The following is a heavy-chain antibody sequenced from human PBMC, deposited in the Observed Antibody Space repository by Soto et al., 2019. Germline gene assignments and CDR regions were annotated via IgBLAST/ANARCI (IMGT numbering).Heavy chain of an antibody. CDR1: GGSISSYY. V-gene: IGHV4-59*08. Sequence: PSETLSLTCTVSGGSISSYYWGWIRQPPGKGLEWIGYIYYSGSTNYNPSLKSRVTISVDTSKNQFSLKLSSVTAADTAVYYCASPKIAFYNWFDPWGQGTLVTVSS. D-gene: IGHD3-3*02. J-gene: IGHJ5*02. CDR3: ASPKIAFYNWFDP. CDR2: IYYSGST.